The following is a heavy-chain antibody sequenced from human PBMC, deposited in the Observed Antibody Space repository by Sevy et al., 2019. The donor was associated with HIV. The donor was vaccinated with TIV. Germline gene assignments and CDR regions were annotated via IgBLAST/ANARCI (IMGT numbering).Heavy chain of an antibody. D-gene: IGHD2-21*02. CDR3: XXLXXXYXXXXXXX. V-gene: IGHV4-39*01. CDR1: GGSIXSSSYY. Sequence: SETLSLTCTVSGGSIXSSSYYWGWIRQPPGKGLEWIGSIYXSGSNYQNPSLKSRVTISVDTSKNQFSLKLSSVTAADTAVYXXXXLXXXYXXXXXXXWGXXXLVTVSS. CDR2: IYXSGSN. J-gene: IGHJ1*01.